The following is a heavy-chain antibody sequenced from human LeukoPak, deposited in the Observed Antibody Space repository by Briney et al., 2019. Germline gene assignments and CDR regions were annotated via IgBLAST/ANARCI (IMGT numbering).Heavy chain of an antibody. J-gene: IGHJ6*02. D-gene: IGHD5/OR15-5a*01. Sequence: SETLSLTCTVSGGSISSYYWSWIRQPPGKGLEWIGYIYYSGSTNYNPSLKSRVTISVDTSKNQFSLKLSSVTAADTAVYYCARGGPSRYYYYGMDVWGQGTTVTVS. CDR1: GGSISSYY. V-gene: IGHV4-59*01. CDR3: ARGGPSRYYYYGMDV. CDR2: IYYSGST.